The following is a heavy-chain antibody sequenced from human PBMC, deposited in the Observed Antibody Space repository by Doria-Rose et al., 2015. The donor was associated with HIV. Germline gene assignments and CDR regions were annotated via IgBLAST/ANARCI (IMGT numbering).Heavy chain of an antibody. J-gene: IGHJ5*02. V-gene: IGHV4-39*01. CDR1: GGSVASGTPY. CDR3: AKQAVNWFDP. Sequence: QVQLVQSGPGLVKPSETLYLTCTVSGGSVASGTPYWDWIRQTPGKGLEWIGTIYYSVITYYNPYLRSRVTISLHTSKNQYSLKLISVTAADTGVYYCAKQAVNWFDPWGQGTLVTVSS. CDR2: IYYSVIT. D-gene: IGHD6-25*01.